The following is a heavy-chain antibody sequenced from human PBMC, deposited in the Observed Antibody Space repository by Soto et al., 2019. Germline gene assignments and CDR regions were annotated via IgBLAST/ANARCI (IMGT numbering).Heavy chain of an antibody. Sequence: QVQLVQSGAEVKKPGSSVKVSCKASGGTFSSYAISWVRQAPGQGLEWMGGIIPIFGTANYAQKFQGRVTITADESTSTAYMELSSLRSEDTAVYYCARTTWGTCGYYYYYGMDVWGQGTTVTVSS. J-gene: IGHJ6*02. V-gene: IGHV1-69*01. D-gene: IGHD1-1*01. CDR2: IIPIFGTA. CDR1: GGTFSSYA. CDR3: ARTTWGTCGYYYYYGMDV.